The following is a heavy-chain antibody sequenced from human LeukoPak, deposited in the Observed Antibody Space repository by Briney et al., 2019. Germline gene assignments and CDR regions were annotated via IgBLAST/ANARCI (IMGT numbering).Heavy chain of an antibody. J-gene: IGHJ4*02. CDR3: ARDKGVWSGYFDY. CDR1: GYTFTGYY. V-gene: IGHV1-2*02. CDR2: INPNSGGT. Sequence: GASVNVSCKASGYTFTGYYMHWVRQAPGQGLEWMGWINPNSGGTNYAQKFQGRVTMTWDTSISTAYMELSRLRSDDTAVYYCARDKGVWSGYFDYWGQGTLVTVSS. D-gene: IGHD3-3*01.